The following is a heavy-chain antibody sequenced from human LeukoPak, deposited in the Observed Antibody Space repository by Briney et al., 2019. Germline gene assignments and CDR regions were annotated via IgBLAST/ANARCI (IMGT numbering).Heavy chain of an antibody. V-gene: IGHV1-18*01. CDR1: GYTFTSYG. Sequence: ASVKVSCKASGYTFTSYGISWVRQAPGQGLEGMGWISAYNGNTNYAQKLQGRVTMTTDTSTSTAYMELRSLRSDDTAVYYCAREHPEYSPGFQYDYWGQGTLVTVSS. CDR3: AREHPEYSPGFQYDY. CDR2: ISAYNGNT. D-gene: IGHD6-6*01. J-gene: IGHJ4*02.